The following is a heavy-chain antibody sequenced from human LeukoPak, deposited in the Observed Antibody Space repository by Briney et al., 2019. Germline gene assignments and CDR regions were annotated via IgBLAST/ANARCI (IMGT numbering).Heavy chain of an antibody. D-gene: IGHD3-16*01. CDR2: ISRSSSDI. J-gene: IGHJ4*02. Sequence: PGGSLRLSCAASGFPFSSYTMHWVRQAPGKGLEWVSSISRSSSDIHYAYSLKGRFTITTDNAKNSLYLHMNSLRAEDTAVYYCAGGSGTYSPDYWGQGILVTVSS. V-gene: IGHV3-21*01. CDR1: GFPFSSYT. CDR3: AGGSGTYSPDY.